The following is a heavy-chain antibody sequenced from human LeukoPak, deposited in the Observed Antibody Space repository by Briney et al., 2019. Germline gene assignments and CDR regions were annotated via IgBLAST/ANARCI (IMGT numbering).Heavy chain of an antibody. CDR2: MWYVGSKT. J-gene: IGHJ4*01. V-gene: IGHV3-33*01. CDR3: ARYNTGRSDY. Sequence: GGSLRLSWAVAGSIFASYGMHWVRHAPGKWLEWVAVMWYVGSKTYYADSVKGRFSISRDKYKNTLSVQMSSLRDDDTALYYCARYNTGRSDYWGQGALVTVPS. D-gene: IGHD2-8*02. CDR1: GSIFASYG.